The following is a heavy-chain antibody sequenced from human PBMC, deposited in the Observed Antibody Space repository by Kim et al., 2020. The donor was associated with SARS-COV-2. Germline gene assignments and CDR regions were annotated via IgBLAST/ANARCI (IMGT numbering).Heavy chain of an antibody. J-gene: IGHJ5*02. V-gene: IGHV3-23*01. Sequence: GRTYYADSVKGRFTIARDSSKNTLYLQMNSLRAEDTPVYYCANPDNWNYAWGQGTLVTVSS. CDR3: ANPDNWNYA. CDR2: GRT.